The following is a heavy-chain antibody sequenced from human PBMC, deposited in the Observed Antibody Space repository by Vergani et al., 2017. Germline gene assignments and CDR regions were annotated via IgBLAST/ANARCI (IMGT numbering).Heavy chain of an antibody. CDR2: IYHSGST. Sequence: QVQLQESGPGLVKPSETLSLTCAVSGYSISSGYYWGWIRQPPGKGLEWIGSIYHSGSTYYNPSLKSRVTISVDTSKNQFSLKLSSVTAADTAVYYCARHTGTMVRGVRPPFDYWGQETLVTVS. CDR3: ARHTGTMVRGVRPPFDY. CDR1: GYSISSGYY. D-gene: IGHD3-10*01. J-gene: IGHJ4*02. V-gene: IGHV4-38-2*01.